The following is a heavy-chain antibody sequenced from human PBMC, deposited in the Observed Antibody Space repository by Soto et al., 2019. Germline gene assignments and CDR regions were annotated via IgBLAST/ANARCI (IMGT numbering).Heavy chain of an antibody. CDR2: INHSGST. CDR1: GGSFSGYY. V-gene: IGHV4-34*01. CDR3: ASLSPDRYGMDV. Sequence: QVQLQQWGAGLLKPSETLSLTCAVYGGSFSGYYWSWIRQPPGKGLEWIGEINHSGSTNYNPSLKSGVTISVDTSKNPFSLKLSSVTAADTAVYYCASLSPDRYGMDVWRQGTTVTVSS. J-gene: IGHJ6*01.